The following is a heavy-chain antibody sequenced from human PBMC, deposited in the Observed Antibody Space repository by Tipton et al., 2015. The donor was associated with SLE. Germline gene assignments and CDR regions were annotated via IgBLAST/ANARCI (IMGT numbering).Heavy chain of an antibody. V-gene: IGHV4-59*01. Sequence: GLVKPSETLSLTCIVSGASISSDYWSWIRQTPGMGLQWIGHIHYSGSTNYNPSLKSRVFISLDTSKNQLSLKLSSVTSADTALYYCARGRSFRYDSSAPWFDPWGQGTLVTVSS. CDR2: IHYSGST. CDR3: ARGRSFRYDSSAPWFDP. CDR1: GASISSDY. J-gene: IGHJ5*02. D-gene: IGHD3-22*01.